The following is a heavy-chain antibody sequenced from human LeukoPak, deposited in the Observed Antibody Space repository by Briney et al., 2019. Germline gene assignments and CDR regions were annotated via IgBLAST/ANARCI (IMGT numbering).Heavy chain of an antibody. CDR3: ARDESSSDYYYMDV. D-gene: IGHD6-13*01. V-gene: IGHV3-30*04. J-gene: IGHJ6*03. CDR1: GFTFRNYA. Sequence: GGSLRLSCAPSGFTFRNYAMHWVRQAPGKGLEWVAVISYAGSNEHYADSVKGRFTISRDNAKNSLYLQMNSLRAEDTAVYYCARDESSSDYYYMDVWGKGTTVTISS. CDR2: ISYAGSNE.